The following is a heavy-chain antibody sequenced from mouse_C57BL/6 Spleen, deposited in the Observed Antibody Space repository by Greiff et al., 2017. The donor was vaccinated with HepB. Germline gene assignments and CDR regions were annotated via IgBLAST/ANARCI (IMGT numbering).Heavy chain of an antibody. J-gene: IGHJ1*03. V-gene: IGHV14-1*01. CDR2: IDPEDGDT. CDR1: GFNIKDYY. Sequence: VHVKQSGAELVRPGASVKLSCTASGFNIKDYYMHWVKQRPEQGLEWIGRIDPEDGDTEYAPKFQGKATMTADTSSNTAFLQLSSLTSEDTAVYYCTLYYGSSHWYFDVWGTGTTVTVSS. CDR3: TLYYGSSHWYFDV. D-gene: IGHD1-1*01.